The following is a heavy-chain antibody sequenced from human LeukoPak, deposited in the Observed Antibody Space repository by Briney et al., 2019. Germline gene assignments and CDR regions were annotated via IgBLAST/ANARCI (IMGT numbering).Heavy chain of an antibody. V-gene: IGHV3-23*01. Sequence: GGSLRLSCAASGFTFSSYAMSWVRQAPGKGLEWVSAISGSGGSTYYADSVKGRFTISGDNSKNTLYLQMNSLRAEDTAVYYCAKGSSSSSTGYWGQGTLVTVSS. CDR3: AKGSSSSSTGY. J-gene: IGHJ4*02. CDR1: GFTFSSYA. CDR2: ISGSGGST. D-gene: IGHD6-6*01.